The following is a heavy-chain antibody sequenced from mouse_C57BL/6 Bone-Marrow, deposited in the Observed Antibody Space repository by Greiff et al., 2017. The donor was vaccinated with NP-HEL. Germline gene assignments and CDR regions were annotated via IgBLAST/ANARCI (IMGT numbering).Heavy chain of an antibody. V-gene: IGHV14-4*01. CDR3: TTGGSSPYAMDY. Sequence: VQLKESGAELVRPGASVKLSCTVSGFNIKDDYMHWVKQRPEQGLEWIGWIDPENGDTEYASKFQGKATITADTDSTTAYLRLSSLPSADTAVYYWTTGGSSPYAMDYWGQGTSVTVSS. CDR2: IDPENGDT. J-gene: IGHJ4*01. CDR1: GFNIKDDY. D-gene: IGHD1-1*01.